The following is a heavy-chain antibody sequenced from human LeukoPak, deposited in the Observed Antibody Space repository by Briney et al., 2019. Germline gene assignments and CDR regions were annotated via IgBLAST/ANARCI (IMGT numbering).Heavy chain of an antibody. Sequence: SETLSLTCTVSGGSISNYYWSWIRQPPGKGLEWIGEINHSGSTNYNPSLKSRVTISVDTSKNQFSLKLSSVTAADTAVYYCARGDSSWGYYYYGMDVWGQGTTVTVSS. CDR2: INHSGST. D-gene: IGHD6-13*01. CDR3: ARGDSSWGYYYYGMDV. CDR1: GGSISNYY. V-gene: IGHV4-34*01. J-gene: IGHJ6*02.